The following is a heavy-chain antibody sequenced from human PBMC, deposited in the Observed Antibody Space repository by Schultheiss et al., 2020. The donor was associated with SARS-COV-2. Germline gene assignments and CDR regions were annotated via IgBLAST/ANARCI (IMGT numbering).Heavy chain of an antibody. CDR3: ARDGVMVYAMYYYYYGMDV. CDR2: ISSSSSYI. D-gene: IGHD2-8*01. V-gene: IGHV3-21*01. CDR1: GFTFNAYS. J-gene: IGHJ6*02. Sequence: GGSLRLSCAASGFTFNAYSINWVRQAPGKGLEWVSSISSSSSYIYYADSVKGRFTISRDNAKNSLYLQMNSLRAEDTAVYYCARDGVMVYAMYYYYYGMDVWGQGTTVTVSS.